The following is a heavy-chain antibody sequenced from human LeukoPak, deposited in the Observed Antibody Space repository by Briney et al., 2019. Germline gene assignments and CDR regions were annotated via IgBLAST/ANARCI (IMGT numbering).Heavy chain of an antibody. J-gene: IGHJ6*03. Sequence: GGSLRLSCAASGFTFRTYSMNWVRQAPGKGLEWVSSISTASSYIQYADSVMGRFTISRDNAKNSPYLQMNSLRADDSAIYYCARRDYYFYSMDVWGKGTTVTVSS. CDR2: ISTASSYI. CDR1: GFTFRTYS. V-gene: IGHV3-21*01. CDR3: ARRDYYFYSMDV.